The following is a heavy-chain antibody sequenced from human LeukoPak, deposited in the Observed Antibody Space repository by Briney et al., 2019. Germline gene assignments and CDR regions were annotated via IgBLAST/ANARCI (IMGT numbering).Heavy chain of an antibody. CDR2: ISAGSGTV. J-gene: IGHJ2*01. CDR1: GLSLSSNN. CDR3: TRDLGLRRMI. V-gene: IGHV3-48*04. Sequence: GGSLRLSCAASGLSLSSNNMHWVRQAPGGGLEWLSYISAGSGTVFSADSVKGRFNISRDNARESLFLQMNSLRVEDTAVYYCTRDLGLRRMIWGRGTLVIVSS.